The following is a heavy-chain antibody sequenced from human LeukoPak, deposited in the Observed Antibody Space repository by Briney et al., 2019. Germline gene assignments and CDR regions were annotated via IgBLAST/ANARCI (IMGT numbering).Heavy chain of an antibody. CDR3: AKDQGYRSSWYNWFDP. CDR1: GFNFSSYW. J-gene: IGHJ5*02. Sequence: PGGSLRLSCAASGFNFSSYWMSWVRQAPGPGLDLVANIKQDGSEKYYVDSVKGRFTISRDNSKNTLYLQMNSLRAEDTAVYYCAKDQGYRSSWYNWFDPWGQGTLVTVSS. D-gene: IGHD6-13*01. CDR2: IKQDGSEK. V-gene: IGHV3-7*01.